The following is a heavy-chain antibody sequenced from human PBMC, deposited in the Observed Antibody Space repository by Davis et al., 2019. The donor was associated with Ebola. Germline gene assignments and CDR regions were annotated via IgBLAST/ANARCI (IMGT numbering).Heavy chain of an antibody. CDR3: ARDRADYYDSSGYYNYLDP. J-gene: IGHJ5*02. Sequence: ASVKVSCKASGFTLSDYYIHWVRQAPGQGLEWMGWINPKSGGTKYAQPFEGRVIMNRDPSINTAFMGLSRLTSDDTAVYYCARDRADYYDSSGYYNYLDPWGQGTLVTVSS. CDR1: GFTLSDYY. V-gene: IGHV1-2*02. CDR2: INPKSGGT. D-gene: IGHD3-22*01.